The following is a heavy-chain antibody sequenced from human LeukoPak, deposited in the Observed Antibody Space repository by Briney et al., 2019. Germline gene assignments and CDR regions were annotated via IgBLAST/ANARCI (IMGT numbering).Heavy chain of an antibody. J-gene: IGHJ4*02. D-gene: IGHD1-26*01. CDR1: GGSISSGDYY. CDR3: ARDLLVGATEHYFDY. Sequence: SQTLSLTCTVSGGSISSGDYYWSWTRQPPGKGLEWIGHIYYSGSTYYNPSLKSRVTISVDTSKNQFSLKLSSVTAADTAVYYCARDLLVGATEHYFDYWGQGTLVTVSS. V-gene: IGHV4-30-4*01. CDR2: IYYSGST.